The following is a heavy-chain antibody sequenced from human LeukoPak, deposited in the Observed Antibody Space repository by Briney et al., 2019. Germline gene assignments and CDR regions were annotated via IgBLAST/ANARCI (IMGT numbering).Heavy chain of an antibody. Sequence: SETLSLTCTVSGGSISSSSYYWSWIRQPPGKGLEWIGYIYYSGSTNYNPSLKSRVTISVDTSKNQFSLKLSSVTAADTAVYYCARDESGSSGKDNDYWGQGTLVTVSS. CDR1: GGSISSSSYY. CDR2: IYYSGST. J-gene: IGHJ4*02. CDR3: ARDESGSSGKDNDY. D-gene: IGHD6-19*01. V-gene: IGHV4-61*01.